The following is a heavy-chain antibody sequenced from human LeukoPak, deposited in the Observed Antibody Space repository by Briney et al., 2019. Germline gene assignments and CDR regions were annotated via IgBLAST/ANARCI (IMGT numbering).Heavy chain of an antibody. D-gene: IGHD6-13*01. CDR2: ISYDGSNK. CDR3: ARDTDSSSWYYFDY. V-gene: IGHV3-30*04. Sequence: GGSLRVSCAASGFTFGSYAMRWVRQAPGKGLEWVAVISYDGSNKYYADSVKGRFTISRDNSKNTLYLQMNSLRAEDTAVYYCARDTDSSSWYYFDYWGQGTLVTVSS. CDR1: GFTFGSYA. J-gene: IGHJ4*02.